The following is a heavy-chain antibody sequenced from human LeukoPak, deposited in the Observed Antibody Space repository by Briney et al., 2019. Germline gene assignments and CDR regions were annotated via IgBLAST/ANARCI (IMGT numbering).Heavy chain of an antibody. V-gene: IGHV4-30-4*01. CDR1: GGSISSGDYY. J-gene: IGHJ4*02. CDR2: IYYSGST. D-gene: IGHD6-13*01. CDR3: ARGEGYSSSWYLDY. Sequence: SETLSLTCTVSGGSISSGDYYWSWIRQPPGTGLEWIGYIYYSGSTYYNPSLKSRVTISVDTSKNQFSLKLSSVTAADTAVYYSARGEGYSSSWYLDYWGQGTLATVSS.